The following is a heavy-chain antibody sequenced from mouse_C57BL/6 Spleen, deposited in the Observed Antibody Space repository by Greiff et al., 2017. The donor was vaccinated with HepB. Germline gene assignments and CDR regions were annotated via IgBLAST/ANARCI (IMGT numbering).Heavy chain of an antibody. CDR2: ISYDGSN. V-gene: IGHV3-6*01. CDR1: GYSITSGYY. D-gene: IGHD1-1*01. J-gene: IGHJ2*01. Sequence: EVKLEESGPGLVKPSQSLSLTCSVTGYSITSGYYWNWIRQFPGNKLEWMGYISYDGSNNYNPSLKNRISITRDTSKNQFFLKLNSVTTEDTATYYCAREDLTLYYFDYWGQGTTLTVSS. CDR3: AREDLTLYYFDY.